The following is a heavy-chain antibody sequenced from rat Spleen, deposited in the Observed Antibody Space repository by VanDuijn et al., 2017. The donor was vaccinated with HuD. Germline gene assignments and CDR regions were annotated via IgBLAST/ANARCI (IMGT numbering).Heavy chain of an antibody. CDR3: ATDGGFIDY. CDR2: INTGGGGT. J-gene: IGHJ2*01. D-gene: IGHD1-11*01. CDR1: GFTFSNYY. Sequence: EVQLVESGGGLVQPGRSLKLSCAVSGFTFSNYYMTWVRQAPTKGLEWVAYINTGGGGTYYRDSVKGRFTISRDHAKSTLLLQLDSLRSEDTATYYCATDGGFIDYWGQGVVVTVSS. V-gene: IGHV5-27*01.